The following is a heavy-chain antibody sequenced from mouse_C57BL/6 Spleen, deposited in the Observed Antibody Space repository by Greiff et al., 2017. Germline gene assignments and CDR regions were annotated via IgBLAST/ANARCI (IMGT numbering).Heavy chain of an antibody. V-gene: IGHV5-17*01. CDR2: ISSGSSTI. Sequence: DVKLVESGGGLVKPGGSLKLSCAASGFTFSDYGMHWVRQAPEKGLEWVAYISSGSSTIYYADTVKGRFTISRDNAKNTLFLQMTSLRSEDTAMYYCARPDYYGSIQFAYWGQGTLVTVSA. J-gene: IGHJ3*01. CDR3: ARPDYYGSIQFAY. CDR1: GFTFSDYG. D-gene: IGHD1-1*01.